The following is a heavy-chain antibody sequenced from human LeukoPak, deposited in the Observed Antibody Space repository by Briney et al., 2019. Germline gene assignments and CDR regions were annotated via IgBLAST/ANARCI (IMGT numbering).Heavy chain of an antibody. CDR3: ARDSSGYSNFHWFDP. V-gene: IGHV3-21*01. D-gene: IGHD4-4*01. CDR2: ISSSSSYI. J-gene: IGHJ5*02. CDR1: GFTFSSYS. Sequence: GGSLRLSSAASGFTFSSYSMNWVRQAPGKGLEWVSSISSSSSYIYYADSVKGRFTISRDNAKNSLYLQMNSLRAEDTAVYYCARDSSGYSNFHWFDPWGQGTLVTVSS.